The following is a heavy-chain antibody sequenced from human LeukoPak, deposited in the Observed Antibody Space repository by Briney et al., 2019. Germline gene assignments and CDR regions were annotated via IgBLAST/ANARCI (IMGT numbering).Heavy chain of an antibody. CDR2: INSDGSWT. J-gene: IGHJ4*02. Sequence: GGSLRLSCAASGNYWMHWVRQAPGKGLVWVSHINSDGSWTSYADSVKGRFTISKDNAKNTVYLQMNSLRPEDTAVYYCAGRHCSGGGCYFAGADPFDYWGQGTLVTVSS. V-gene: IGHV3-74*01. D-gene: IGHD2-15*01. CDR1: GNYW. CDR3: AGRHCSGGGCYFAGADPFDY.